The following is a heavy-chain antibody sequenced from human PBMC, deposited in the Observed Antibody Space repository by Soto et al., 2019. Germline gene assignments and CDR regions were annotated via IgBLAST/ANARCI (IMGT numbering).Heavy chain of an antibody. CDR3: ARVRTPDFDWLLSYYYYMDV. V-gene: IGHV4-59*01. D-gene: IGHD3-9*01. CDR2: IYYSGST. Sequence: GSLRLSCTVSGGSISSYYWSWIRQPPGKGLEWIGYIYYSGSTNYNPSLKSRVTISVDTSKNQFSLKLSSVTAADTAVYYCARVRTPDFDWLLSYYYYMDVWGKGTTVTVSS. CDR1: GGSISSYY. J-gene: IGHJ6*03.